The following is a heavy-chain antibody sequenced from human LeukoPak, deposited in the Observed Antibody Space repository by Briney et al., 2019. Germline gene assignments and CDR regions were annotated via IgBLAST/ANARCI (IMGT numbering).Heavy chain of an antibody. CDR3: AKDFVGYSYGAFDC. Sequence: TGGSLGLSCAASGFTFSSYAMSWVRQAPGKGLEWVSAISGSGGTTYYADSVKGRFTVSRDNSKNTLYLQMNSLRAEDTAVYYCAKDFVGYSYGAFDCWGQGTLVTVSS. J-gene: IGHJ4*02. CDR1: GFTFSSYA. CDR2: ISGSGGTT. D-gene: IGHD5-18*01. V-gene: IGHV3-23*01.